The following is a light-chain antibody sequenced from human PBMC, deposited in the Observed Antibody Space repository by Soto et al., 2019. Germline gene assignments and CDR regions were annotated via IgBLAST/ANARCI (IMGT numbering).Light chain of an antibody. CDR2: EVS. CDR1: SRDVGGYNF. Sequence: QSALTQPASVSGSPGQSISISCTGTSRDVGGYNFVSWYQQHPGKAPKLMIYEVSNRPSGASNRFSGSKSGNTASVTISGLQAEDEADYYCSSYTSTNTQVFGTGTKVTVL. V-gene: IGLV2-14*01. J-gene: IGLJ1*01. CDR3: SSYTSTNTQV.